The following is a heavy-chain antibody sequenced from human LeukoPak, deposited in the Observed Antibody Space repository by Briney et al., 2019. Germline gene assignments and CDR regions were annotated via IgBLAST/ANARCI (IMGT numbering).Heavy chain of an antibody. J-gene: IGHJ4*02. CDR2: INTNTGKA. CDR1: GYTFTRYA. V-gene: IGHV7-4-1*02. CDR3: ARGSAGEVVPAVK. Sequence: ASVKVSCKASGYTFTRYAMNGVRQGAGQGLEWMGWINTNTGKATYAQGFPGRFVFSLHTSVSTAYLQISSLKAEDTAVYYCARGSAGEVVPAVKWGQGTLVTVSS. D-gene: IGHD2-2*01.